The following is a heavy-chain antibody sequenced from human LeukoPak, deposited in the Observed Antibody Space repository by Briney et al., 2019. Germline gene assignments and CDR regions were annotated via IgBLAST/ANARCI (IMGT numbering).Heavy chain of an antibody. CDR1: GFTFSSYG. CDR2: IWYDGSNK. V-gene: IGHV3-33*01. D-gene: IGHD2-2*01. J-gene: IGHJ4*02. CDR3: ARETAGGYAFDY. Sequence: PGGSLRLSCAASGFTFSSYGMHWVRQAPGKGLELEAVIWYDGSNKYYADSVKGRFTISRDNSKSTLYLQMTSLRAEDTAVYYCARETAGGYAFDYWGQGTLVTVSS.